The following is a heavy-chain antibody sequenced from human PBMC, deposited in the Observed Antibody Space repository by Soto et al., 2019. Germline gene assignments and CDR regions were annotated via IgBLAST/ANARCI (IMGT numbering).Heavy chain of an antibody. V-gene: IGHV3-23*01. Sequence: GGSLRLSCAASGFTFSSYAMSWVRQAPWKGLEWVSAISGSSGTTYYADSVKGRFTISRDNSRSTLYLQMNSLRVEDTAVYFCTRVGNTFDIWGQGTMVTVSS. CDR2: ISGSSGTT. CDR3: TRVGNTFDI. CDR1: GFTFSSYA. J-gene: IGHJ3*02. D-gene: IGHD3-10*01.